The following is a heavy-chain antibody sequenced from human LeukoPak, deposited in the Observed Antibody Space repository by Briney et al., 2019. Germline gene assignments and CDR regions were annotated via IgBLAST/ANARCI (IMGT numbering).Heavy chain of an antibody. D-gene: IGHD4/OR15-4a*01. CDR2: IFYTGSI. V-gene: IGHV4-59*02. CDR1: GGSVSSYY. CDR3: AKGPPVFELTTLGYYYMDV. J-gene: IGHJ6*03. Sequence: SETLSLTCTVSGGSVSSYYWNWIRQPPGKGLEWIGCIFYTGSIHYSPSLKSRVTISVDTSRNQFSLNVRSVTAADTAVYYCAKGPPVFELTTLGYYYMDVWDKGTAVTVSS.